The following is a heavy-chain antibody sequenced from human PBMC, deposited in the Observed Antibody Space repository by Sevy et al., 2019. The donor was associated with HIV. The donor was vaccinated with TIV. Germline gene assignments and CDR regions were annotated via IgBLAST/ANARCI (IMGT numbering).Heavy chain of an antibody. CDR3: LRGYFGSGSYRLLY. Sequence: ASVKVSCKASGYSFTGFYIHWMRQAPGQGLEWMGWINPNNGDAKYAQKYQGRVTMTRDTSATTTYMELTSLRSDDTAMDYCLRGYFGSGSYRLLYWGQGAPVTVSS. J-gene: IGHJ4*02. CDR2: INPNNGDA. D-gene: IGHD3-10*01. CDR1: GYSFTGFY. V-gene: IGHV1-2*02.